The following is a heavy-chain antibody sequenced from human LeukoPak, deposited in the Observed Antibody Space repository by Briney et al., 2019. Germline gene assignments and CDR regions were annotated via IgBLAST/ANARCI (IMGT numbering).Heavy chain of an antibody. Sequence: GRSLRLSCAASGFTFSSYGMHWVRQAPGKGLEWVAVIWYDGSNKYYADSVKGRFTISRDNSKNTLYLQMNSLRAEDTAVYYCAKETIFGVVIGAYFDYWGQGTLVTVSS. CDR3: AKETIFGVVIGAYFDY. CDR2: IWYDGSNK. CDR1: GFTFSSYG. V-gene: IGHV3-33*06. J-gene: IGHJ4*02. D-gene: IGHD3-3*01.